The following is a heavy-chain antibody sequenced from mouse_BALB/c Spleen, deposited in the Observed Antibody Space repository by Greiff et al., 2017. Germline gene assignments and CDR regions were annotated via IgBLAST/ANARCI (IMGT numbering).Heavy chain of an antibody. D-gene: IGHD2-4*01. CDR3: ARQYDYDDAMDY. CDR1: GFTFSSYT. CDR2: ISNGGGST. J-gene: IGHJ4*01. V-gene: IGHV5-12-2*01. Sequence: EVMLVESGGGLVQPGGSLKLSCAASGFTFSSYTMSWVRQTPEKRLEWVAYISNGGGSTYYPDTVKGRFTISRDNAKNTLYLQMSSLKSEDTAMYYWARQYDYDDAMDYWGQGTSVTVSS.